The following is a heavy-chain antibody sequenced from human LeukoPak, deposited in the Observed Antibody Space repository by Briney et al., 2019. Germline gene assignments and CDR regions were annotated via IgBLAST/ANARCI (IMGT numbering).Heavy chain of an antibody. V-gene: IGHV3-66*01. CDR1: GFTVSSNY. D-gene: IGHD3-22*01. CDR3: AKDHVGIAMIVMVLDS. J-gene: IGHJ4*02. CDR2: IYSGGST. Sequence: PGGSLRLSCAASGFTVSSNYMSWVSQAPGKGLEWVSVIYSGGSTYYADSVKGRFTISRDNSKNTLYLQMNSLRAEDTAIYYCAKDHVGIAMIVMVLDSWGQGTLVTVSS.